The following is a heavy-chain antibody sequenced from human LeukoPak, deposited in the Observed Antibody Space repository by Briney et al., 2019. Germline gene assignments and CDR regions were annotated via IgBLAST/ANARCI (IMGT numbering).Heavy chain of an antibody. CDR2: INAGNGNT. D-gene: IGHD6-19*01. Sequence: GASVKVSRKASGYTFTSYAMHWVRQAPGQRLEWMGWINAGNGNTKYSQKFQGRVTITRDTSASTAYMELSSLRSEDTAVYYCARDIGSGWGNYFDYWGQGTLVTVSS. V-gene: IGHV1-3*01. CDR1: GYTFTSYA. CDR3: ARDIGSGWGNYFDY. J-gene: IGHJ4*02.